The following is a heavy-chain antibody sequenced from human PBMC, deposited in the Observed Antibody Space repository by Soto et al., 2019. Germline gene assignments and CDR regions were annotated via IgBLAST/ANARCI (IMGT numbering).Heavy chain of an antibody. D-gene: IGHD1-26*01. CDR2: IWYDGSND. Sequence: QMQLVESGGGVVQPGRSLRLSCAASGFTFSNYGMHWVRQAPGKGLEWVAIIWYDGSNDYYVDSVKGRFTISRDNSKNTLSLQMNSLRAEDTAVYYCARDRWEFQLFYYGLDVWGQGTTVTVSS. CDR3: ARDRWEFQLFYYGLDV. V-gene: IGHV3-33*01. CDR1: GFTFSNYG. J-gene: IGHJ6*02.